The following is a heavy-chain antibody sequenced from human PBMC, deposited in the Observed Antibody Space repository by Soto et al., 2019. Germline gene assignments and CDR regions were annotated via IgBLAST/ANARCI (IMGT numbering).Heavy chain of an antibody. CDR3: ARGHELGGNSDAFDV. V-gene: IGHV1-69*14. J-gene: IGHJ3*01. CDR1: GGSFRREA. CDR2: ILPFFGTS. Sequence: QVQLVQSGAEVKKPGSSVKVSCKASGGSFRREAINWVRQAPGQGPEWMGNILPFFGTSDYAQKFQGRVTVTADMSTTTVYMELSSLRVEDTAVYYSARGHELGGNSDAFDVWGQGTMVIVSS. D-gene: IGHD2-15*01.